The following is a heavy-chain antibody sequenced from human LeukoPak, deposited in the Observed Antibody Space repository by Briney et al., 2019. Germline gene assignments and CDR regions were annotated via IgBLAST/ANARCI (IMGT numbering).Heavy chain of an antibody. J-gene: IGHJ4*02. D-gene: IGHD2-15*01. CDR3: ARDTDTVVVAAYEPYFDY. CDR2: ISAYNGNT. V-gene: IGHV1-18*01. CDR1: GYTFTSYG. Sequence: ASVKVSCKASGYTFTSYGISWVRQAPGQGLEWMGWISAYNGNTNYARKLQGRVTMTTDTSTSTAYMELRSLRSDDTAVYYCARDTDTVVVAAYEPYFDYWGQGTLVTVSS.